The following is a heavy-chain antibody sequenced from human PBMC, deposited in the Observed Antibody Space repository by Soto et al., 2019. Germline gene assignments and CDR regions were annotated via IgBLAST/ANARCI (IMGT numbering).Heavy chain of an antibody. V-gene: IGHV4-30-2*01. J-gene: IGHJ4*02. Sequence: SETLSLTCAVSGGSISSGGSSWTWIRQPPGKGLEWIGYIYHSGSTYYNPSLKSRVTISVDRSKNQFSLKLTSVTAADTAVYYCARGAGVNFASWGQGTLVTVSS. CDR2: IYHSGST. D-gene: IGHD3-10*01. CDR3: ARGAGVNFAS. CDR1: GGSISSGGSS.